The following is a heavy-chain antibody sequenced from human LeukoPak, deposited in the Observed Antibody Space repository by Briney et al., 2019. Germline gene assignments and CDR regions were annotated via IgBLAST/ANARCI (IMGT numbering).Heavy chain of an antibody. D-gene: IGHD1-14*01. Sequence: GASVKVSCKASGYTFTGYYMHWVRQAPGQGLEWMGWINPNSGGTNYAQKFQGRVTMTRDTSISTAYMELSRLRSDDTAVYYCARAYTWRSESSWGYWGQGTLVTVSS. CDR3: ARAYTWRSESSWGY. CDR2: INPNSGGT. J-gene: IGHJ4*02. V-gene: IGHV1-2*02. CDR1: GYTFTGYY.